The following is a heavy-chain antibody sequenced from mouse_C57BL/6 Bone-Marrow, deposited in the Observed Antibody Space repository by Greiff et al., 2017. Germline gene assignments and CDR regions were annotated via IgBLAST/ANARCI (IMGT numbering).Heavy chain of an antibody. V-gene: IGHV5-4*03. CDR2: ISDGGSYT. CDR1: GFTFSSYA. CDR3: ARGGYGYDPYAVDC. D-gene: IGHD2-2*01. J-gene: IGHJ4*01. Sequence: EVMLVESGGGLVKPGGSLKLSCAASGFTFSSYAMSWVRQTPEKRLEWVATISDGGSYTYYPDNVKGRFTISRDNAKNNLYLQMSHLKSEDTAMYYCARGGYGYDPYAVDCWGQGTSVTVSS.